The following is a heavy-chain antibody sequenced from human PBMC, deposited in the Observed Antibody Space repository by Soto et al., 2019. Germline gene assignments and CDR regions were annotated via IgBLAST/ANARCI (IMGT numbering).Heavy chain of an antibody. CDR2: ISSSSSTI. Sequence: GGPRRLSCAASGFTFSSYSMNWVRQAPGKGLEWVSHISSSSSTIYYADSVKGRFTISRDNAKNSLYLQMNSLRDEDTAVYYCARPSDYDFWSGYPGGDYYYYGMDVWGQGTTVTVSS. CDR1: GFTFSSYS. CDR3: ARPSDYDFWSGYPGGDYYYYGMDV. D-gene: IGHD3-3*01. J-gene: IGHJ6*02. V-gene: IGHV3-48*02.